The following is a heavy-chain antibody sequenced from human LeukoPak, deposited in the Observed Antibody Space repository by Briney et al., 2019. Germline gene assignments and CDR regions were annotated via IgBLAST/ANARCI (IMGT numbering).Heavy chain of an antibody. CDR1: GGSISSSGYY. Sequence: PSETLSLTCTVSGGSISSSGYYWGWIRQPPGKGLEWIGNLYYSGSTYYNPPLRSRGTISADTSKNQFSLKLTSVTAADTAVYYCARHMWMITFGGVDFDFWGQGILVTVSS. CDR2: LYYSGST. V-gene: IGHV4-39*01. J-gene: IGHJ4*02. CDR3: ARHMWMITFGGVDFDF. D-gene: IGHD3-16*01.